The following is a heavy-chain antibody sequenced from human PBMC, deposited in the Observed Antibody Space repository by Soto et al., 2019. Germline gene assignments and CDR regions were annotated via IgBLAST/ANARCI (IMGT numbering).Heavy chain of an antibody. CDR2: VKPSGGST. J-gene: IGHJ1*01. V-gene: IGHV1-46*01. CDR1: GYIFTAYS. CDR3: AREEKCSDGICYSEYFQR. D-gene: IGHD2-15*01. Sequence: ASVKVSCKASGYIFTAYSMHWVRQAPGQGLEWMGVVKPSGGSTNYAQKFQGRITMTRDTSTSTVYMDLSSPTSEDTAVYYCAREEKCSDGICYSEYFQRWGQGTLVTVSS.